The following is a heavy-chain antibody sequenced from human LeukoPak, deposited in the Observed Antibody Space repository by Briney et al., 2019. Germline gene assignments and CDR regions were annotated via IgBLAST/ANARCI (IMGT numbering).Heavy chain of an antibody. V-gene: IGHV3-21*01. Sequence: PGGSLRLSCAASGFTFSGYSMNWVRQAPGKGLEWVSSISGSSSYIYYADSVKGRFTISRDNAKNSLYLQMNSLRAEDTAVYYCARGGPPIYYYYYYMDVWGKGTTVTVSS. CDR3: ARGGPPIYYYYYYMDV. D-gene: IGHD2-15*01. CDR1: GFTFSGYS. CDR2: ISGSSSYI. J-gene: IGHJ6*03.